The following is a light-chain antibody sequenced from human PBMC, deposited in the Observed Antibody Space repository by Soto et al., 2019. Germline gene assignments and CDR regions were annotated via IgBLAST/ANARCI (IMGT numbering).Light chain of an antibody. CDR2: AAS. V-gene: IGKV1-8*01. Sequence: AIRMTQSPSSFSASTGDRVTITCRASQGISSYLAWYQQKPGKAPKLLIYAASTLQSGVPSRFSGSGSGTDFTLTISCLQSEDFPTYYCQQYYSYPSFGGGTKVEIK. CDR1: QGISSY. J-gene: IGKJ4*01. CDR3: QQYYSYPS.